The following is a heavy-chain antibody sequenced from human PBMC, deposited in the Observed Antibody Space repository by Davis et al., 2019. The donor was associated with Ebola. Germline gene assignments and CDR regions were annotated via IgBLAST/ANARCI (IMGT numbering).Heavy chain of an antibody. CDR3: VRDAIDGYNWSH. Sequence: ASVKVSCKASGYTFTNYAMNWVRQAPGQGLEWMGWINTNTGNPTYAQGFTGRFVFSLDTSVSMAYLQITSLRADDTAIYYCVRDAIDGYNWSHWGQGTLVTVSP. CDR2: INTNTGNP. V-gene: IGHV7-4-1*04. D-gene: IGHD5-24*01. CDR1: GYTFTNYA. J-gene: IGHJ4*02.